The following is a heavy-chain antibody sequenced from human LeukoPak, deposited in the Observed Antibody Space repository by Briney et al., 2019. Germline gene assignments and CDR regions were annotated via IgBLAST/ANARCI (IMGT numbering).Heavy chain of an antibody. D-gene: IGHD2-15*01. V-gene: IGHV3-23*01. CDR1: GFTFSSYA. CDR3: AKGRGYCSGGSCYPAYFDC. CDR2: ISGSGGST. Sequence: HAGGSLRLSCAASGFTFSSYAMSWVRQAPGKGLEWVSAISGSGGSTYYADSVKGRFTISRDNSKNTLYLQMNSLRAEDTAVYYCAKGRGYCSGGSCYPAYFDCWGQGTLVTVSS. J-gene: IGHJ4*02.